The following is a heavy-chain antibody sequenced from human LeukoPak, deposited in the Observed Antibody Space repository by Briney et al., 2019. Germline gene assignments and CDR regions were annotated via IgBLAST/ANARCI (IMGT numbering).Heavy chain of an antibody. CDR3: ARAHVQWLVPRWFDP. J-gene: IGHJ5*02. V-gene: IGHV4-59*01. D-gene: IGHD6-19*01. CDR2: IYYSGST. Sequence: KPSETLSPTCTVSGGSISSYYWSWIRQPPGKGLEWIGYIYYSGSTNYNPSLKSRVTISVDTSKNQFSLKLSSVTAADTAVYYCARAHVQWLVPRWFDPWGQGTLVTVSS. CDR1: GGSISSYY.